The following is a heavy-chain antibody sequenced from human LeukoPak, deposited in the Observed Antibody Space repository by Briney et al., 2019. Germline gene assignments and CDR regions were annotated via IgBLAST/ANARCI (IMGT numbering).Heavy chain of an antibody. CDR2: ISAYNGNT. D-gene: IGHD1-26*01. CDR1: GYTFTSYG. Sequence: GASVKVSCKASGYTFTSYGISWVRQAPGQGLEWMGWISAYNGNTNYAQKLQGRVTMTTDTSTSTAYMELRSLRSDDTAVYYCARSSSQWELPRPFDYRGQGTLVTVSS. V-gene: IGHV1-18*01. J-gene: IGHJ4*02. CDR3: ARSSSQWELPRPFDY.